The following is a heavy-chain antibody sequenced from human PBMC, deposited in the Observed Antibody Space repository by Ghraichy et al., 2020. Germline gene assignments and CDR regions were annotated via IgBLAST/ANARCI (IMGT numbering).Heavy chain of an antibody. CDR3: ASGTDDYGGLFDY. V-gene: IGHV3-66*02. J-gene: IGHJ4*02. CDR1: GFTVSSNY. D-gene: IGHD4-17*01. CDR2: IYSDGNK. Sequence: GSLRLSCAASGFTVSSNYMSWVRQAPGKGLEWVSLIYSDGNKYYGDPVKGRFTISRDNSKNTLYLQMNSLRAEDTAVYYCASGTDDYGGLFDYWGQGTLVTVSS.